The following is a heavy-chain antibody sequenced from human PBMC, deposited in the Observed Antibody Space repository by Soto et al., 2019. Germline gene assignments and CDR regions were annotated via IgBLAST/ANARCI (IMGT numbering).Heavy chain of an antibody. CDR1: VFAFSSYS. CDR3: ARDPTRSDIVVVPAAIS. Sequence: GGSLRLSCAASVFAFSSYSMNWVRQAPGKGLEWVSSISSSSSYIYYADSVKGRFTISRDNAKNSLYLQMNSLRAEDTAVYYCARDPTRSDIVVVPAAISWGQGTLVTVSS. J-gene: IGHJ4*02. V-gene: IGHV3-21*01. CDR2: ISSSSSYI. D-gene: IGHD2-2*02.